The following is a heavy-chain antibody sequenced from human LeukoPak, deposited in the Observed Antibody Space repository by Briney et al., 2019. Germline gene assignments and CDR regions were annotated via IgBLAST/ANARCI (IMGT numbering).Heavy chain of an antibody. CDR3: ARDNTLGYCSSTSCPHPGGAFDI. D-gene: IGHD2-2*01. CDR1: GGSISSGGYY. Sequence: PSQTLSLTCTVSGGSISSGGYYWSWIRQPPGKGLEWIGYIFHSGSTYYNPSLKSRVTISPDRSKNQFSLKLSSVTAADTAVYYCARDNTLGYCSSTSCPHPGGAFDIWGQGTMVTVSS. V-gene: IGHV4-30-2*01. J-gene: IGHJ3*02. CDR2: IFHSGST.